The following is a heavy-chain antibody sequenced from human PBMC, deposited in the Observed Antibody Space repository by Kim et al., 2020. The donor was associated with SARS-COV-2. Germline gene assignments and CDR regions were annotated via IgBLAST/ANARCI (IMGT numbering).Heavy chain of an antibody. D-gene: IGHD4-17*01. CDR2: IYYSGST. V-gene: IGHV4-39*01. CDR1: GGSISSSSYY. J-gene: IGHJ5*02. CDR3: ARHPLDYLARFDP. Sequence: SETLSLTCTVSGGSISSSSYYWGWIRQPPGKGLEWIGSIYYSGSTYYNPSLKSRVTISVDTSKNQFSLKLSSVTAADTAVYYCARHPLDYLARFDPWGQGTLVTVSS.